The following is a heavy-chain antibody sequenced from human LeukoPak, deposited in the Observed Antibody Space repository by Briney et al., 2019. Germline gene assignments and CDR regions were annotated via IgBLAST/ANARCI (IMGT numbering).Heavy chain of an antibody. Sequence: ASVKVSCKGSGYTFTGNHMHWLRQSPGQGLEWMGWINPNSGGTNYAQRFQGRVIMTRERSISTAYMELSGLGSDDTSGHYCARGGSTDSIHSCGGNCYFLDYWGQGTLVTVSS. D-gene: IGHD2-21*02. CDR1: GYTFTGNH. V-gene: IGHV1-2*02. CDR2: INPNSGGT. J-gene: IGHJ4*02. CDR3: ARGGSTDSIHSCGGNCYFLDY.